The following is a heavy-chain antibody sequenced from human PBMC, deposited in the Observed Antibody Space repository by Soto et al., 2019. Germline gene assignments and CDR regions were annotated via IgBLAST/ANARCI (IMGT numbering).Heavy chain of an antibody. CDR1: GASITSSACY. Sequence: QLQLQESGPGLVKPSETLSLTCTVPGASITSSACYWGWIRQPPGKGLEYIGTIYYSGNSYYNPSLKSRLTMSVDTSKNQFSLKLRSVTAADTAIYYCARHHTISSYYYYMDVWGKGTTVTVSS. V-gene: IGHV4-39*01. CDR3: ARHHTISSYYYYMDV. CDR2: IYYSGNS. D-gene: IGHD6-6*01. J-gene: IGHJ6*03.